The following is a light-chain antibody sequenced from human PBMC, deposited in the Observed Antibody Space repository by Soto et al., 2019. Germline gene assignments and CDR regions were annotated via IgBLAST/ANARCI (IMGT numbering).Light chain of an antibody. J-gene: IGKJ1*01. CDR3: QQYAGSPRT. CDR2: DAS. Sequence: EIVLTQSPGTLSLSPGERATLSCRASQSISSNYLAWYQKTPGQAPRLLIYDASSRAAGIPDRFSGSGSGTDFTLTISRLEPEDFGVYYCQQYAGSPRTFGQGTKVEVK. V-gene: IGKV3-20*01. CDR1: QSISSNY.